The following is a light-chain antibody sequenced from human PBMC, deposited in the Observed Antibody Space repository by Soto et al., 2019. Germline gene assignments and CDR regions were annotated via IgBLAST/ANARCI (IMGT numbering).Light chain of an antibody. CDR1: QSISSW. CDR2: DAS. V-gene: IGKV1-39*01. J-gene: IGKJ5*01. Sequence: DIQMTQSPSAMSASVGDRVTITCRASQSISSWLAWYQQKPGKAPRLLIYDASSLQSGVPSRFSGSGSGTDFTLTISSLQHEDFATYYCQQSYSISITFGQGTRLEI. CDR3: QQSYSISIT.